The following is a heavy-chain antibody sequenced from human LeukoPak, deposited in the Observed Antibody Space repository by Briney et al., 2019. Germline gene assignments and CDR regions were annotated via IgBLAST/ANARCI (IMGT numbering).Heavy chain of an antibody. CDR3: TTYYYDSSGYGDY. D-gene: IGHD3-22*01. J-gene: IGHJ4*02. CDR1: GFTFSNAW. V-gene: IGHV3-15*01. Sequence: GGSLRPSCAASGFTFSNAWMSRVRQAPGKGLEWVGRIKSKTDGGTTDYAAPVKGRFTISRDDSKNTLYLQMNSLKTEDTAVYYCTTYYYDSSGYGDYWGQGTLVTVSS. CDR2: IKSKTDGGTT.